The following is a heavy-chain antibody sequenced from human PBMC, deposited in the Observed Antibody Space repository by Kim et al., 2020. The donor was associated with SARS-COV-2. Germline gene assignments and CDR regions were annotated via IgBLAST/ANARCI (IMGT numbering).Heavy chain of an antibody. CDR3: ARDDLMGKPGQFDP. Sequence: GGSLRLSCAASGFSFSNCGLNWVGQDPYECPEWVAVIWFDGNNKFYADSVKGRFTISIDNAKNTLSLQMNSLRVDETDVYYCARDDLMGKPGQFDPWGQGTLVIVSS. J-gene: IGHJ5*02. CDR1: GFSFSNCG. D-gene: IGHD2-8*01. V-gene: IGHV3-33*01. CDR2: IWFDGNNK.